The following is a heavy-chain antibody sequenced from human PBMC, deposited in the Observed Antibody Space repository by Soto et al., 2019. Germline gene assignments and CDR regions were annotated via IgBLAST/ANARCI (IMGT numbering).Heavy chain of an antibody. V-gene: IGHV1-8*01. J-gene: IGHJ3*02. Sequence: ASVKVSCKASGYTFTSYDINWVRQATGQGLEWMGWMNPNSGNTGYAQKFQGRVTITADKSTSTAYMELSSLRSEDTAVYYCARSPLPQDKLADDAFDIWGQGTRVTVSS. CDR2: MNPNSGNT. CDR3: ARSPLPQDKLADDAFDI. CDR1: GYTFTSYD. D-gene: IGHD5-12*01.